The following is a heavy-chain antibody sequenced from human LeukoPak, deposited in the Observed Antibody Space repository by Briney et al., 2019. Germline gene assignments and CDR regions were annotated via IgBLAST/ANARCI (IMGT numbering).Heavy chain of an antibody. Sequence: GGSLSLSCAASGFTFSDSWMTWVRQTPGKGLQWVASIHQDAGEKQYVDSVRGRFTIYRDNAKNSLYMQMNSPRVKDTAVYYCAMGYYDSSGYSHFDYWGQGTLVTVSS. CDR1: GFTFSDSW. CDR3: AMGYYDSSGYSHFDY. J-gene: IGHJ4*02. CDR2: IHQDAGEK. D-gene: IGHD3-22*01. V-gene: IGHV3-7*05.